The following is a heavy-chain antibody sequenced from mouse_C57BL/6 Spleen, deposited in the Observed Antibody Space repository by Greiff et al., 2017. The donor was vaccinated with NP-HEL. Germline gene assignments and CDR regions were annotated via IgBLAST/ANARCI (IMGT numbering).Heavy chain of an antibody. CDR1: GFTFSDYG. J-gene: IGHJ2*01. V-gene: IGHV5-17*01. D-gene: IGHD1-1*01. Sequence: DVMLVESGGGLVKPGGSLKLSCAASGFTFSDYGMHWVRQAPEKGLEWVAYISSGSSTIYYADTVKGRFTISRDNAKNTLFLQMTSLRSEDTAMYYCARLDTTVGAFDYWGQGTTLTVSS. CDR2: ISSGSSTI. CDR3: ARLDTTVGAFDY.